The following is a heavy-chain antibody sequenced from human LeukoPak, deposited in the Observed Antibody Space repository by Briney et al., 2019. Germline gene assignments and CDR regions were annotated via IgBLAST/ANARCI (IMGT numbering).Heavy chain of an antibody. D-gene: IGHD2-2*01. CDR2: IKQDGSEK. Sequence: PGGSLRLSCAASGFTFSSYWMSWVRQAPGKGLEWVANIKQDGSEKYYVDSVKGRFTISRDNAKNSLYLQMNSLRAEDTAVYYCARDYGAVVIKSGYMDVWGKGTTVTISS. J-gene: IGHJ6*03. CDR1: GFTFSSYW. V-gene: IGHV3-7*01. CDR3: ARDYGAVVIKSGYMDV.